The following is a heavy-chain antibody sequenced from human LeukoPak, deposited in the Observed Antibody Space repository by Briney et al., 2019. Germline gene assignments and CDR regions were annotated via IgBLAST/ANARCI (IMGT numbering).Heavy chain of an antibody. CDR3: AKDVAYNRGAFDV. CDR1: GFTLDDYA. V-gene: IGHV3-9*01. D-gene: IGHD1-14*01. CDR2: VSWNSGTI. Sequence: PGRSLRLSCAASGFTLDDYAMHWVRQAPGKGLEWVSGVSWNSGTIDYADSVKGRFTISRDNAKNSLYLQMNRLRAEDTALYYCAKDVAYNRGAFDVWGQGTMVTASS. J-gene: IGHJ3*01.